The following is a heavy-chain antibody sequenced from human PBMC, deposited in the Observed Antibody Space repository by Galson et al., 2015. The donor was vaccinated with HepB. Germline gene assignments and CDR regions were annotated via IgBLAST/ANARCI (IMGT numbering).Heavy chain of an antibody. Sequence: SLRLSCAASGFTFSSYGMHWVRQAPGKGLEWVAVIWYDGSNKYYADSVKGRFTISRDNSKNTLYLQMNSLRAEDTAVYYCARGGGLLEQWLVDWGQGTLVTVSS. CDR1: GFTFSSYG. CDR3: ARGGGLLEQWLVD. J-gene: IGHJ4*02. D-gene: IGHD6-19*01. V-gene: IGHV3-33*01. CDR2: IWYDGSNK.